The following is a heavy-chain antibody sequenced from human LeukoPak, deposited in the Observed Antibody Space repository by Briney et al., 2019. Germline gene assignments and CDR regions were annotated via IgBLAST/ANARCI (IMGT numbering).Heavy chain of an antibody. Sequence: ASVRVSCKASGYTFASFGITWVRQAPGQGLEWMGWINTHNGDTNYAQKLQGRVTMTTDTSTSTAYMELRSLRSDDTAVYYCARDGYRLSGYFYYMDVWGKGTTVTVSS. CDR1: GYTFASFG. CDR2: INTHNGDT. J-gene: IGHJ6*03. CDR3: ARDGYRLSGYFYYMDV. V-gene: IGHV1-18*01. D-gene: IGHD2-2*03.